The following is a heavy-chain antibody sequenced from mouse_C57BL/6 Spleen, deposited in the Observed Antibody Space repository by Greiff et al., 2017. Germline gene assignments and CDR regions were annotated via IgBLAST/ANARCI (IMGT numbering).Heavy chain of an antibody. CDR2: IFPGSGST. J-gene: IGHJ4*01. CDR3: ARGGLRRGGYYAMDY. CDR1: GYTFTDYY. D-gene: IGHD2-4*01. V-gene: IGHV1-75*01. Sequence: QVQLQQSGPELVKPGASVKISCKASGYTFTDYYINWVKQRPGQGLAWIGWIFPGSGSTYYNEKFKGEATLTVDKSSSTAYMLLSSLTSEDSAVYFCARGGLRRGGYYAMDYWGQGTSVTVSS.